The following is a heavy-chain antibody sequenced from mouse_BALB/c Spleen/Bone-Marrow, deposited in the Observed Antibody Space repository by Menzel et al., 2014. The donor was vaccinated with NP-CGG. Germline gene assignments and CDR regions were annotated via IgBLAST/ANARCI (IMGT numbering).Heavy chain of an antibody. CDR2: ISNGGGST. CDR1: GFTFSSYT. Sequence: EVKLQESGGGLVQPGGSLKLSCAASGFTFSSYTMSWVRQTPEKRLEWVAYISNGGGSTYYPDTVKGRFTISRDNAKNTLCLQMSSLKSEDTAMYYCARGGNPFAYWGQGTLVTVSA. D-gene: IGHD1-1*02. V-gene: IGHV5-12-2*01. CDR3: ARGGNPFAY. J-gene: IGHJ3*01.